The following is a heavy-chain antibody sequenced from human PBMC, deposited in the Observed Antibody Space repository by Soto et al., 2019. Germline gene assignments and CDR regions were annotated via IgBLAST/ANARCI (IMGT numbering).Heavy chain of an antibody. CDR3: ARTDRDFYGLDV. V-gene: IGHV3-13*05. Sequence: EVQLVESGGGLVQPGGSLRLSCKASGFPFRNYDMHWFRQGTGKGLEWVSGISAAGDPDYADSVEGRFTISRENAQNSFFLQMNSLRVGDTAVYYCARTDRDFYGLDVWGQGTTVIVSS. CDR2: ISAAGDP. J-gene: IGHJ6*02. CDR1: GFPFRNYD.